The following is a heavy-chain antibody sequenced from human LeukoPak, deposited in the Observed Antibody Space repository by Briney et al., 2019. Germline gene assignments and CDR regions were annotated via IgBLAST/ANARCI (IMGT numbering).Heavy chain of an antibody. CDR3: ARDLISLDTCSGGRCYGYFQH. Sequence: SETLSLSCTVSGGSIRRSDYYWAWIRQPPGKGLEWIGSIFYTGSTSYNPSLKSRVTISVDTSKNQFSLKLNSMTAADTAVYYCARDLISLDTCSGGRCYGYFQHWGQGTLVIVSS. V-gene: IGHV4-39*07. CDR2: IFYTGST. D-gene: IGHD2-15*01. J-gene: IGHJ1*01. CDR1: GGSIRRSDYY.